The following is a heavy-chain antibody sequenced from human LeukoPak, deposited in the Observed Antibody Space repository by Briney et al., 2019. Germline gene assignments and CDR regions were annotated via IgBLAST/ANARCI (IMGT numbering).Heavy chain of an antibody. Sequence: DSMQGRFTIPRDNAKNSEYLQMNSLRAEDTAVYSCARQMYSSSRSPSFDYWGQGSPVTVSS. CDR3: ARQMYSSSRSPSFDY. D-gene: IGHD6-13*01. V-gene: IGHV3-7*01. J-gene: IGHJ4*02.